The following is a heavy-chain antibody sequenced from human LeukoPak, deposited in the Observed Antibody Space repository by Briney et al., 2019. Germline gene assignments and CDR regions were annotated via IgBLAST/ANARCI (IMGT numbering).Heavy chain of an antibody. CDR3: ATVRIGFHYYYYMDV. CDR1: GYTFTGYY. CDR2: INPNSGGT. D-gene: IGHD1-14*01. V-gene: IGHV1-2*02. J-gene: IGHJ6*03. Sequence: GASVKVSCKASGYTFTGYYMHWVRQAPGQGLEWMGWINPNSGGTNYAQKFQGRVTMTEDTSTDTAYMELSSLRSEDTAVYYCATVRIGFHYYYYMDVWGKGTTVTVSS.